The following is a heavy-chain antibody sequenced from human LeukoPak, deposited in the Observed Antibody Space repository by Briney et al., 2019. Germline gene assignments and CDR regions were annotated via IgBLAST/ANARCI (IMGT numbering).Heavy chain of an antibody. CDR2: FDPEDGET. V-gene: IGHV1-24*01. CDR1: GYTLTELS. Sequence: ASVKVSCKVSGYTLTELSMHWVRQAPGKGLEWMGGFDPEDGETIYAQKFQGRVTMTEDTSTDTAYMELSSLRSVDTAVYYCATDFYGGNFDFDYWGQGTLVTVSS. CDR3: ATDFYGGNFDFDY. J-gene: IGHJ4*02. D-gene: IGHD4-23*01.